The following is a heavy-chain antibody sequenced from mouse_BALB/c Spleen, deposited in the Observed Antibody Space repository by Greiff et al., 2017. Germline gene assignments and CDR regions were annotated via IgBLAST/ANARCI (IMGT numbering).Heavy chain of an antibody. CDR1: GFSLTSYG. Sequence: VKLMESGPGLVQPSQSLSITCTVSGFSLTSYGVHWVRQSPGKGLEWLGVIWSGGSTDYNAAFISRLSISKDNSKSQVFFKMNSLQANDTAIYYCARKEGGNYPMDYWGQGTSVTVSS. CDR2: IWSGGST. V-gene: IGHV2-2*02. D-gene: IGHD2-1*01. J-gene: IGHJ4*01. CDR3: ARKEGGNYPMDY.